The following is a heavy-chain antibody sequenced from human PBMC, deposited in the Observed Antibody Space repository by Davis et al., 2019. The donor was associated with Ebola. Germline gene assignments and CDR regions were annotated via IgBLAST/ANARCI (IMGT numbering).Heavy chain of an antibody. D-gene: IGHD3-22*01. CDR3: ARRSSGYYPFDY. J-gene: IGHJ4*02. CDR1: GFTFSTYA. Sequence: GESLKISCAASGFTFSTYAMTWVRQAPGKGLEWVSAIRASGGTTFYADSLKGRFTISRDNSKNTLYLQMNSLRAEDTAVYYCARRSSGYYPFDYWGQGTLVTVSS. V-gene: IGHV3-23*01. CDR2: IRASGGTT.